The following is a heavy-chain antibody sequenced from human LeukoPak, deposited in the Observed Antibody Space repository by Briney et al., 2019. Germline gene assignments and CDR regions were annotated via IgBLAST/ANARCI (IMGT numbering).Heavy chain of an antibody. J-gene: IGHJ5*02. CDR1: GGSISSSAYY. V-gene: IGHV4-4*07. CDR2: FHTSGTT. CDR3: ARDRYYYDTSGYYAWFDP. Sequence: SETLSLTCTVSGGSISSSAYYWSWIRQPAGKGLEWIGRFHTSGTTNYNPSLRSRVTMSADTSKNQFSLKLSSVTAADTAVYYCARDRYYYDTSGYYAWFDPWGQGTLVTVSS. D-gene: IGHD3-22*01.